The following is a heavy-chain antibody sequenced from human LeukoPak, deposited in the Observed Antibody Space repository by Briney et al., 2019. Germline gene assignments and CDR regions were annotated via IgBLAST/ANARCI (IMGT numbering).Heavy chain of an antibody. J-gene: IGHJ5*02. CDR3: ARAPPYYDFWSGYYSWFDP. CDR2: ISSSSSYI. V-gene: IGHV3-21*01. CDR1: GFTFSSYS. Sequence: GGSLGLSCAASGFTFSSYSMNWVRQAPGKGLEWVSSISSSSSYIYYADSVKGRFTISRDNAKNSLYLQMNSLRAEDTAVYYCARAPPYYDFWSGYYSWFDPWGQGTLVTVSS. D-gene: IGHD3-3*01.